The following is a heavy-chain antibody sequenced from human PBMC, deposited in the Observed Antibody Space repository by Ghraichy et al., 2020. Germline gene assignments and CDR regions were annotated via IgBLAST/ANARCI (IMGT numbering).Heavy chain of an antibody. V-gene: IGHV4-4*09. D-gene: IGHD3-22*01. Sequence: SQTLSLTYTVSGGSISSYYWSWIRQPPGKGLEWIGYIYTSGSTNYNPSLKSRVTISVDTSKNQFSLKLSSVTAADTAVYYCASHGYYDSSGYEPPDYWGQGTLVTVSS. CDR3: ASHGYYDSSGYEPPDY. J-gene: IGHJ4*02. CDR2: IYTSGST. CDR1: GGSISSYY.